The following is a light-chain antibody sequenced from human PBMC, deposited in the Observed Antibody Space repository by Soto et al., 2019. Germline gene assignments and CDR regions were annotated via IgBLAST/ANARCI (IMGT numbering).Light chain of an antibody. CDR1: QSISSW. CDR3: QQCNSYWT. V-gene: IGKV1-5*03. Sequence: DIQMTQSPSTLSSSVGDRVTITCRASQSISSWLAWYQQKPGKAPQLLIYKGSSLESGVPAWFSGSGSRTEFTLTISSLQHDDVATYYCQQCNSYWTFGQGTKVEIK. CDR2: KGS. J-gene: IGKJ1*01.